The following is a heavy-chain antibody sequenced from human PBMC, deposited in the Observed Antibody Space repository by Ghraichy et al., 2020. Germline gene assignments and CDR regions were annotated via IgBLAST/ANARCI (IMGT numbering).Heavy chain of an antibody. J-gene: IGHJ4*02. Sequence: SQTLSLTCTVSGGSISSSSYYWGWIRQPPGKGLEWIGSIYYSGSTYYNPSLKSRVTISVDTSKNQFSLKLSSVTAADTAVYYCARRAGDGYNYVGYWGQGTLVTVSS. D-gene: IGHD5-24*01. V-gene: IGHV4-39*01. CDR2: IYYSGST. CDR3: ARRAGDGYNYVGY. CDR1: GGSISSSSYY.